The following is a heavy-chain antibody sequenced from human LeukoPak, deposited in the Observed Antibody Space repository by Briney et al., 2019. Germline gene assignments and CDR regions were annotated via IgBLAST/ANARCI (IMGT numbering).Heavy chain of an antibody. V-gene: IGHV1-24*01. J-gene: IGHJ4*02. D-gene: IGHD3-9*01. CDR1: GYSITELS. CDR2: FDPGSGEI. Sequence: ASVKVSCTVSGYSITELSTHWVRQAPGKGLEWMGGFDPGSGEIIYEQRFQDRVTMTEDTSTDTAYMELSSLRSEDTALYYCATGTHYDLLPFWGQGTLVTVSS. CDR3: ATGTHYDLLPF.